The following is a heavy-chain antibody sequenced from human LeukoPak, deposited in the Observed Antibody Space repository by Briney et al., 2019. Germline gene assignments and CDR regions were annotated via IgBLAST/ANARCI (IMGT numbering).Heavy chain of an antibody. CDR1: GGTFSSYA. D-gene: IGHD3-10*01. CDR3: ARVGVGIIKDWFVP. Sequence: EASVKVSCKASGGTFSSYAISWVRQAPGQGLEWMGRIIPILGIANYAQKFQGRVTITADKSTSTAYMELSSLRSEDTAVYYCARVGVGIIKDWFVPWGQGTLVTVSS. J-gene: IGHJ5*02. V-gene: IGHV1-69*04. CDR2: IIPILGIA.